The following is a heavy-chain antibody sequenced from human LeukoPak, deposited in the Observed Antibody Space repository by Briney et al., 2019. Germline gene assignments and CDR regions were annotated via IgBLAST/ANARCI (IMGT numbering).Heavy chain of an antibody. CDR2: IIPIFGTT. J-gene: IGHJ3*02. D-gene: IGHD1-20*01. CDR3: CITGTTNAFDI. CDR1: GGTFSSYA. Sequence: SVKVSCKASGGTFSSYAISWVRQAPGQGLEWMGGIIPIFGTTNYAQKFQGRVTITADESTSTAYMELSSLRSEDTAVYYCCITGTTNAFDIWGQGTMVTVSS. V-gene: IGHV1-69*13.